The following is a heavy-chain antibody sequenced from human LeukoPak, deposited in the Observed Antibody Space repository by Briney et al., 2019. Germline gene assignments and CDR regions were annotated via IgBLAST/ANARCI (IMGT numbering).Heavy chain of an antibody. Sequence: GASVKVSCKASGYTFTSYYMHWVRQAPGQGLEWMGIINPSGGSTSYAQKFQDWVTMTRDTSISTAYMELSRLRSDDTAVYYCARGIVAGPFQYYYYMDVWGKGTTVTVSS. CDR1: GYTFTSYY. V-gene: IGHV1-46*01. D-gene: IGHD2-21*01. CDR3: ARGIVAGPFQYYYYMDV. CDR2: INPSGGST. J-gene: IGHJ6*03.